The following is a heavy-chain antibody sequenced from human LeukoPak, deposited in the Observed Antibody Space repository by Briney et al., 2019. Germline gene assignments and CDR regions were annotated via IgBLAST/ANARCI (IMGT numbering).Heavy chain of an antibody. J-gene: IGHJ4*02. CDR1: GITFNDNW. CDR2: IKEDGSVK. V-gene: IGHV3-7*01. D-gene: IGHD5-12*01. Sequence: GGSLRLSCAASGITFNDNWMSWVCQAPGKGLEWVANIKEDGSVKYYVDSVKCRFSISRDNAKSSLYLQMSSLRAEDTAVYYCARDVWTYSGEAFDYWGQGALVTVSS. CDR3: ARDVWTYSGEAFDY.